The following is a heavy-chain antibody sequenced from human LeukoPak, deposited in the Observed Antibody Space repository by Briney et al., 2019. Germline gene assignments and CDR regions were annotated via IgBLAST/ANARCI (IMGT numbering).Heavy chain of an antibody. D-gene: IGHD6-19*01. CDR1: GFTFSSYW. CDR2: INHSGTT. CDR3: ARDMAVAGNGDWWFDP. V-gene: IGHV4-34*01. J-gene: IGHJ5*02. Sequence: KPGGSLRLSCAASGFTFSSYWMSWVRQAPGKGLEWIGEINHSGTTNYNPSLKSRVTISVDTSKNQFSLKLSSVTAADTAVYYCARDMAVAGNGDWWFDPWGQGTLVTVSS.